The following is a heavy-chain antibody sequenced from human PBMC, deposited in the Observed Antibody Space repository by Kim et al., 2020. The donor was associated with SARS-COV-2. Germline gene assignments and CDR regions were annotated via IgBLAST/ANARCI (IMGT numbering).Heavy chain of an antibody. CDR2: IWYDGSNK. D-gene: IGHD4-4*01. J-gene: IGHJ4*02. CDR3: ARDGGYRGTYYFDY. Sequence: GGSLRLSCAASGFTFSSYGMHWVRQAPGKGLEWVAVIWYDGSNKYYADSVKGRFTISRDNSKNTLYLQMNSLRAEDTAVYYCARDGGYRGTYYFDYWGQGTLVTVSS. CDR1: GFTFSSYG. V-gene: IGHV3-33*01.